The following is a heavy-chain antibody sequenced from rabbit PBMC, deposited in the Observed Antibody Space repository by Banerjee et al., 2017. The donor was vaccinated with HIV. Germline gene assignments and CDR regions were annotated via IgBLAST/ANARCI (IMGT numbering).Heavy chain of an antibody. CDR3: ARAGVGVGGYIDL. Sequence: QEQLEESGGDLVKPEGSLTLTCTASGFSFTNKYVMCWVRQAPGKGLEWIACINTSSGNTVYANWAKGRFTISKTSSTTVTLQMTSLTAADTATYFCARAGVGVGGYIDLWGPGTLVTVS. V-gene: IGHV1S45*01. D-gene: IGHD1-1*01. CDR1: GFSFTNKYV. CDR2: INTSSGNT. J-gene: IGHJ4*01.